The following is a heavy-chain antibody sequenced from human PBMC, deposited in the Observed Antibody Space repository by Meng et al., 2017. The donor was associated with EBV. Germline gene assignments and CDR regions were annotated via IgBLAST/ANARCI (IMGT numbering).Heavy chain of an antibody. J-gene: IGHJ4*02. D-gene: IGHD1-26*01. CDR2: IRSKANSYAT. CDR3: TRLDGSYIYY. V-gene: IGHV3-73*01. CDR1: GFTFSGSA. Sequence: EGQLGESGGVLAHLGGSLKRSCAASGFTFSGSAMHWVRQASGKGLEWVGRIRSKANSYATAYAASVKCRFTISRDDSKNTAYLQMNSLKTEDTAVYYCTRLDGSYIYYWGQGTLVTVSS.